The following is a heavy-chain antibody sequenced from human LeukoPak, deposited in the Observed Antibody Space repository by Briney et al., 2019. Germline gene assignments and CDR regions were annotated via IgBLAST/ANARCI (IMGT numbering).Heavy chain of an antibody. Sequence: GGSLRLSCAASGFTFSIYAMSWVRQAPGKGLEWVSAISGSGGSTYYADSVKGRFTISRDNSKNTLYLQMNSLRAEDTAVYYCAKDRPGRWVVAATRVYWGQGTLVTVSS. CDR2: ISGSGGST. V-gene: IGHV3-23*01. D-gene: IGHD2-15*01. CDR1: GFTFSIYA. CDR3: AKDRPGRWVVAATRVY. J-gene: IGHJ4*02.